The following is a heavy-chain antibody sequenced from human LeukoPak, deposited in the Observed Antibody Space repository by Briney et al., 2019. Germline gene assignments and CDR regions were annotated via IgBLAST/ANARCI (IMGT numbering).Heavy chain of an antibody. CDR3: ARDNYDILTGYDY. CDR2: IYHSGST. Sequence: SETLSLTCAVSGYSISSGYYWGWIRRPPGKGLEWIGSIYHSGSTYYNPSLKSRVTISVDTSKNQFSLKLSSVTAADTAVYYCARDNYDILTGYDYWGQGTLVTVSS. CDR1: GYSISSGYY. J-gene: IGHJ4*02. V-gene: IGHV4-38-2*02. D-gene: IGHD3-9*01.